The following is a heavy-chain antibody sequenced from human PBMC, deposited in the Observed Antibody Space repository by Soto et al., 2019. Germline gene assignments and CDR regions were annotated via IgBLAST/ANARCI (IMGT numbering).Heavy chain of an antibody. V-gene: IGHV3-21*01. CDR3: ARDESGAGYGSNSVLGS. Sequence: GGSLRLSCAASGFTFNTYSMNWVRQAPGKGLEWVSSISTSSSYIYYADSVKGRFTISRDNAKNSLSLQMNSLRAEDTALYYCARDESGAGYGSNSVLGSWGQGTLVTVSS. CDR1: GFTFNTYS. CDR2: ISTSSSYI. J-gene: IGHJ5*02. D-gene: IGHD4-17*01.